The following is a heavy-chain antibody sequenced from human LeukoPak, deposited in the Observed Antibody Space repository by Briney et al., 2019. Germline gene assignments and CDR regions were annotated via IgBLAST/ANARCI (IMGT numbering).Heavy chain of an antibody. J-gene: IGHJ3*02. Sequence: SGTLSLTCAASGGSISSSNWWSWVRQPPGKGLEWIGEIYHSGSTNYDPSLKSRVTISVDKSKNQFSLKLGSVTAADTAVYYCASLGSSGWYLGAFDIWGQGTMVTVSS. CDR2: IYHSGST. CDR1: GGSISSSNW. D-gene: IGHD6-19*01. CDR3: ASLGSSGWYLGAFDI. V-gene: IGHV4-4*02.